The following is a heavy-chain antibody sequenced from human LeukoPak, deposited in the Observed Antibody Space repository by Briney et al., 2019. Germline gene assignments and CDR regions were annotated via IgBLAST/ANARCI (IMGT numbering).Heavy chain of an antibody. Sequence: PGGSLRLSCAVSGFTFNGYAMYWVRQAPGKGLEWVSGISGSGGSTYYADSVRGRFTVSRDNSKNTLYLQMNSLRPEDTAIYYCAKDPARKYYYDSSGPYWGQGTLVTVSS. CDR2: ISGSGGST. V-gene: IGHV3-23*01. CDR1: GFTFNGYA. CDR3: AKDPARKYYYDSSGPY. J-gene: IGHJ4*02. D-gene: IGHD3-22*01.